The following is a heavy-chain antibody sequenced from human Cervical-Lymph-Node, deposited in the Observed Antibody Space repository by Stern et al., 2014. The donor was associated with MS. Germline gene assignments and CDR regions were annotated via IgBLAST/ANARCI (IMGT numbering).Heavy chain of an antibody. V-gene: IGHV4-34*01. CDR2: IKHSGST. J-gene: IGHJ4*02. D-gene: IGHD3-22*01. Sequence: QVQLQQWGAGLLKPSETLSLTCAVYGGSFSGYYWTWIRQPPGKGLEWIGEIKHSGSTNYNPSLKSRVTISVDTSKNQFSLEVSSVTAADTAVYYCARGPTVTYYHDSSGYYYFDYWGQGTLVTVSS. CDR3: ARGPTVTYYHDSSGYYYFDY. CDR1: GGSFSGYY.